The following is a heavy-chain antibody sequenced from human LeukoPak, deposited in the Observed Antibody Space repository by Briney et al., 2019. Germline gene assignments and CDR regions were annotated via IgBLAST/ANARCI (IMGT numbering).Heavy chain of an antibody. J-gene: IGHJ5*02. CDR1: GGTISSGGYY. CDR3: ARSFGLVMSFDP. V-gene: IGHV4-31*03. D-gene: IGHD3/OR15-3a*01. Sequence: SETLSLTCTASGGTISSGGYYWSWIRQHPGKGLEWIGYIYYSGSTYYNPSLKSRVTISLDTSKNQFSLKLSSVTAADTAVYYCARSFGLVMSFDPWGQGTLVTVSS. CDR2: IYYSGST.